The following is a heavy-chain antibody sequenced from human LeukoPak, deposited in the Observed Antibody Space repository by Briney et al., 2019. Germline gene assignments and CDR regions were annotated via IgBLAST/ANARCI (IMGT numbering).Heavy chain of an antibody. Sequence: VRSLRVSCAASGFTFDDYAMHWVRQAPGKGLGWVSGISWNSGSIGYADSVKGRFTISRDNDKISLYLQMNSLRAEDTALYYCAKDIVWFGELYIYRYFDLWGRGTLVTVSS. CDR2: ISWNSGSI. CDR1: GFTFDDYA. V-gene: IGHV3-9*01. D-gene: IGHD3-10*01. J-gene: IGHJ2*01. CDR3: AKDIVWFGELYIYRYFDL.